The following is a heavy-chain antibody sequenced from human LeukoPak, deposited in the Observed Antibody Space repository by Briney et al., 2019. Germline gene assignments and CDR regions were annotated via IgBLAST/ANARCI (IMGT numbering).Heavy chain of an antibody. J-gene: IGHJ4*02. CDR2: MNPTSGNT. CDR1: GYTFTSYD. V-gene: IGHV1-8*01. D-gene: IGHD5-18*01. Sequence: ASVKVSCKASGYTFTSYDINWVRQATGQGLEWMGWMNPTSGNTGYAQKFQGRVTMTRNTSISTAYMELSSLRSEDTAVYYCARGRYSYGYFPVYWGQGTLVTVSS. CDR3: ARGRYSYGYFPVY.